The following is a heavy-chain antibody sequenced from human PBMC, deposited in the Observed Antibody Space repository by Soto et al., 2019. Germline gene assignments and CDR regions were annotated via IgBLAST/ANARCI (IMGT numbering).Heavy chain of an antibody. CDR3: ARGTGGYSYARGAFDI. CDR2: TRNKANSYTT. J-gene: IGHJ3*02. D-gene: IGHD5-18*01. Sequence: PGGSLRLSCAASGFTFSDHYMDWVRQAPGKGLEWVGRTRNKANSYTTEYAASVKGRFTISRDDSKNSLYLQMNSLKTEDTAVYYCARGTGGYSYARGAFDIWGQGTMVTVSS. CDR1: GFTFSDHY. V-gene: IGHV3-72*01.